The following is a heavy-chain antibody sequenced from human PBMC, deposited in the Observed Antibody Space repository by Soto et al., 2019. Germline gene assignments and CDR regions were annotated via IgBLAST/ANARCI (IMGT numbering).Heavy chain of an antibody. CDR3: AKDPSTGPPDC. Sequence: GGSLRLSCAAAGFMFSSYGMSWVRQAPGKGLQWVAAIHPSGGSTHYAESVRGRFTISRDNSRDTLYLQMNSLRAEDTAVYYCAKDPSTGPPDCWGQGALVTVSS. CDR2: IHPSGGST. D-gene: IGHD3-9*01. J-gene: IGHJ4*02. V-gene: IGHV3-23*01. CDR1: GFMFSSYG.